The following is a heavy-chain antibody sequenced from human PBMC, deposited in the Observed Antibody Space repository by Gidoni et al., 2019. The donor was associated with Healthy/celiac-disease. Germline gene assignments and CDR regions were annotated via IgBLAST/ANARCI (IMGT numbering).Heavy chain of an antibody. CDR3: AREGKGAYCGGDCYYHDY. CDR2: IYYSGST. V-gene: IGHV4-39*07. J-gene: IGHJ4*02. Sequence: QLQLQESGPGLVKPSETLSLTCPVSGGSISSSSYCWGWIRQPPGKGLEWIGSIYYSGSTYYNPSLKSRVTISVDTSKNQFSLKLSSVTAADTAVYYCAREGKGAYCGGDCYYHDYWGQGTLVTVSS. D-gene: IGHD2-21*02. CDR1: GGSISSSSYC.